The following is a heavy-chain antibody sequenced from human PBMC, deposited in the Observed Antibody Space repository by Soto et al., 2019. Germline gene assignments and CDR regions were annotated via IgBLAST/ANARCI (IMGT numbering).Heavy chain of an antibody. CDR2: ISSSSSYI. J-gene: IGHJ5*02. V-gene: IGHV3-21*01. CDR3: ARTHSSSWWFDP. CDR1: GFTFSSYS. D-gene: IGHD6-13*01. Sequence: RISCAASGFTFSSYSMNWVRQAPGKGLEWVSSISSSSSYIYYADSVKGRFTISRDNAKNSLYLQMNSLRAEDTAVYYCARTHSSSWWFDPWGQGTLVTVSS.